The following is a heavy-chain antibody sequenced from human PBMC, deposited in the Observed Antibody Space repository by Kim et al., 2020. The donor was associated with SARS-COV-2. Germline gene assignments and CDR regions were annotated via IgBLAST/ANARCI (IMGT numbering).Heavy chain of an antibody. Sequence: GGSLRLSCAASGFTFDDYGMTWVRQAPGKGLEWVSGINWIGGNTVYADSVKGRFTISRDNAKNSLYLQMNSLRADDTALYYCTRSADPGIAAAGDYWGQGTLVTVSS. CDR2: INWIGGNT. J-gene: IGHJ4*02. V-gene: IGHV3-20*04. D-gene: IGHD6-13*01. CDR3: TRSADPGIAAAGDY. CDR1: GFTFDDYG.